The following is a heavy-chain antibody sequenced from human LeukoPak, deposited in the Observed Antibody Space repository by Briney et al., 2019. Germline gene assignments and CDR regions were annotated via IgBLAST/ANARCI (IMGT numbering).Heavy chain of an antibody. D-gene: IGHD5-24*01. CDR2: ISETGDRT. Sequence: GGSLRLSCAASGFPFSSYAMNRVRQAPGKGLEWVSAISETGDRTHYADSVKGRFTVSRDNPKDTLYLQMDSLRAEDTAVYYCAKQFVDIWGQGTLVTVSS. J-gene: IGHJ5*02. V-gene: IGHV3-23*01. CDR1: GFPFSSYA. CDR3: AKQFVDI.